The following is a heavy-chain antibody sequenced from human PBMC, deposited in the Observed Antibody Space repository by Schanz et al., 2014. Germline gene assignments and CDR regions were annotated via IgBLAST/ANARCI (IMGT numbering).Heavy chain of an antibody. J-gene: IGHJ4*02. D-gene: IGHD1-1*01. CDR3: ARAHGNNWYGKGLDY. V-gene: IGHV3-33*01. CDR1: GFIFSSYG. CDR2: IWYDGSTK. Sequence: QVQLVESGGGVVQPGRSLRLSCAASGFIFSSYGLHWVRQAPGKGLEWVAFIWYDGSTKYYADSVKGRFTFSRDNSKNTLYLQMNSLRADDTAVYFCARAHGNNWYGKGLDYWGQGTQVTVSS.